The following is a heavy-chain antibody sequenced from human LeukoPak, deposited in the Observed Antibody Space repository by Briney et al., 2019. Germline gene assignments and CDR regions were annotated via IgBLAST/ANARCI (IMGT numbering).Heavy chain of an antibody. J-gene: IGHJ6*02. D-gene: IGHD4-17*01. V-gene: IGHV5-51*01. Sequence: GESLKISRQGSGYSFTSYWIGWVRQKPGKGLEWMGIIYPGDSDTRYSPSFQGQVTISADKSISTAYLQWSSVKASETAIYYCARHTGPVDAMDVWGQGTTITVSS. CDR1: GYSFTSYW. CDR3: ARHTGPVDAMDV. CDR2: IYPGDSDT.